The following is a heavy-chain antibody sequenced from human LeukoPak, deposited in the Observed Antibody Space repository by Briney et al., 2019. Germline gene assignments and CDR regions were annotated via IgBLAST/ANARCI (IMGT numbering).Heavy chain of an antibody. Sequence: ASVKVSCKASGYTFTGYYMHWVQQAPGQGLEWMGWINPNSGGTNYAQKFQGRVTMTRDTSISTAYVELSRLRSDDTAVYYCARGVVVVAASFRFDPWGQGTLVTVSS. CDR1: GYTFTGYY. CDR2: INPNSGGT. CDR3: ARGVVVVAASFRFDP. D-gene: IGHD2-15*01. V-gene: IGHV1-2*02. J-gene: IGHJ5*02.